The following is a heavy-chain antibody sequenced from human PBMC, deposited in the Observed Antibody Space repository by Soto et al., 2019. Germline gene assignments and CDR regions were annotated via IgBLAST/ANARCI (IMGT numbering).Heavy chain of an antibody. Sequence: PGESLKISCKGSGYSFTSYWISWVRQMPGKGLEWMGRIDPSDSYTNYSPSFQGHVTISADKSISTAYLQWSSLKASDTAMYYCARHRRYSGYDRGGYYGMDVWGQGTTVTVS. CDR1: GYSFTSYW. CDR3: ARHRRYSGYDRGGYYGMDV. V-gene: IGHV5-10-1*01. CDR2: IDPSDSYT. D-gene: IGHD5-12*01. J-gene: IGHJ6*02.